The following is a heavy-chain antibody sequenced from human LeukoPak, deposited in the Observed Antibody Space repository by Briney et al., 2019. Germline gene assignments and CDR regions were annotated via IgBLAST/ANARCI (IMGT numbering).Heavy chain of an antibody. CDR1: VFSFSTYA. V-gene: IGHV3-48*04. J-gene: IGHJ4*02. Sequence: GGSLRLSCEASVFSFSTYAMYWVRQAPGKGLEWVSYISSSSSTIYYADSVKGRFTISRDNAKNSLYLQMNSLRAEDTAVYYCARDDCRGDYVSYWGQGPLVTVSS. D-gene: IGHD4-17*01. CDR2: ISSSSSTI. CDR3: ARDDCRGDYVSY.